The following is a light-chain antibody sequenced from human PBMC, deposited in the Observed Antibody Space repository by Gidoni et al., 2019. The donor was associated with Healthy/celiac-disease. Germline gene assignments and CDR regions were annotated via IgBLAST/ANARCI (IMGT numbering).Light chain of an antibody. CDR1: SSNIGAGYD. CDR3: QSYDSSLSGPWV. Sequence: QSVLTQPPSVSGAPGQRVPISCTGSSSNIGAGYDVHWYQQLPGTAPKLPIYGNSNRPSGVPDRFSGSKSGTSASLAITGLQAEDEADYYCQSYDSSLSGPWVFGGGTKLTVL. V-gene: IGLV1-40*01. CDR2: GNS. J-gene: IGLJ3*02.